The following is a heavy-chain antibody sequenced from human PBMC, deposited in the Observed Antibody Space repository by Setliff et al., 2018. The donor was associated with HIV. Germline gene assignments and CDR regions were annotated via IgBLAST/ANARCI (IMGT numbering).Heavy chain of an antibody. CDR2: IGYDGSNN. CDR3: AKVGGGPIDY. J-gene: IGHJ4*02. Sequence: GGSLRLSCTAYGFTFSRYGMHWVRQAPGKGLEWVAVIGYDGSNNYYAASVKGRFTISRDNSKNTLYLQMNSLRAEDTAVYYCAKVGGGPIDYWGQGTLVTVSS. V-gene: IGHV3-30*02. D-gene: IGHD2-15*01. CDR1: GFTFSRYG.